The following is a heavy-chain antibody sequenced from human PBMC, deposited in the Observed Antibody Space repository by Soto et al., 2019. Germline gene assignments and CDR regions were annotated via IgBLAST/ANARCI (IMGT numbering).Heavy chain of an antibody. Sequence: TSETLSLTCGVYGGSLSGYYWSWIRQPPGKGLEWVGEVNHGGSTNYNPSLKSRVTMSVDTSKNQFSLTLNSATAADTAVYYCARDPYYYGSGSYRGAFDIWGQGTMVTVS. CDR2: VNHGGST. CDR1: GGSLSGYY. V-gene: IGHV4-34*01. J-gene: IGHJ3*02. CDR3: ARDPYYYGSGSYRGAFDI. D-gene: IGHD3-10*01.